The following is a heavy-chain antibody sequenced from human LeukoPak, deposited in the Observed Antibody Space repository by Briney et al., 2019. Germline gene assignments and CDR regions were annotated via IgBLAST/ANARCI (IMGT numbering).Heavy chain of an antibody. CDR3: AKDAGSGTGGEWELLFLLDY. Sequence: SGGSLRLSCAASGFTFSSYGMHWVRQAPGKGLEWVAVISYDGSNKYYADSVKGRFTISRDNSKNTLYLQMNSLRAEDTAVYYCAKDAGSGTGGEWELLFLLDYWGQGTLVTVSS. J-gene: IGHJ4*02. CDR1: GFTFSSYG. CDR2: ISYDGSNK. V-gene: IGHV3-30*18. D-gene: IGHD1-26*01.